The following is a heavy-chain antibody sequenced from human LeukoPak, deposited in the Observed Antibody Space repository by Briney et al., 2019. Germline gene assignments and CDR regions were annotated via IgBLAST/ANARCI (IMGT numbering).Heavy chain of an antibody. V-gene: IGHV4-4*02. Sequence: PSETLSLTCAVSGGSISSSNWWSWVRQPPGKGLEWIGEIYHSGSTNYNPSLKSRVTISVDKSKNQFSLKLSSVTAADTAVYYCARIMVRGVIFHDAFDIWGQGTMVTVSS. CDR1: GGSISSSNW. CDR3: ARIMVRGVIFHDAFDI. J-gene: IGHJ3*02. D-gene: IGHD3-10*01. CDR2: IYHSGST.